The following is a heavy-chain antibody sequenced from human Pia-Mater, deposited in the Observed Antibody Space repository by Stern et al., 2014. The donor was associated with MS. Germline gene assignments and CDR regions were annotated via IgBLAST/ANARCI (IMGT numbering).Heavy chain of an antibody. Sequence: QMQLVQSGTEVKKPGASVKVSCKTSGFNFTGYGITWVRQAPGQGLEWMGWISAYNGNTKYAQRFQDRVTMTTDTSTSTAYMELRSLRSDDTAVYYCAREGGITGKTKSDSWGQGTLVSVSS. CDR1: GFNFTGYG. V-gene: IGHV1-18*01. CDR3: AREGGITGKTKSDS. CDR2: ISAYNGNT. D-gene: IGHD1/OR15-1a*01. J-gene: IGHJ4*02.